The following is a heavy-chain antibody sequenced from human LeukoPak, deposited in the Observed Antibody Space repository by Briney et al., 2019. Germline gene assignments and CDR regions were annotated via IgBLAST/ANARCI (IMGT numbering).Heavy chain of an antibody. J-gene: IGHJ3*01. D-gene: IGHD6-19*01. CDR2: IYYTGST. CDR3: AKVGQWLVLSAFDF. Sequence: SETLSLTCSVSGDSISSYYWSWIRQPPGKGLEWIGYIYYTGSTNYNPSLKSRVTISVDTSKNQFSQKLSSVTAADTAVYYCAKVGQWLVLSAFDFWGQGTMVTVSS. CDR1: GDSISSYY. V-gene: IGHV4-59*01.